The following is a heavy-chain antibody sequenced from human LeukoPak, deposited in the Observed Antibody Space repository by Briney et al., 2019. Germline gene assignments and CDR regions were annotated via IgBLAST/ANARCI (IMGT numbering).Heavy chain of an antibody. CDR1: GYTFTSYG. D-gene: IGHD2-2*01. V-gene: IGHV1-18*01. CDR3: ARIRTSRVVDY. CDR2: ISAYNGNT. J-gene: IGHJ4*02. Sequence: GASVTVSCKASGYTFTSYGISWVRQAPGQGREWMGWISAYNGNTNYAQKLQGRVTMTTDTSTSTAYMELRSLRSDDTAVYYCARIRTSRVVDYWGQGTLVTVSS.